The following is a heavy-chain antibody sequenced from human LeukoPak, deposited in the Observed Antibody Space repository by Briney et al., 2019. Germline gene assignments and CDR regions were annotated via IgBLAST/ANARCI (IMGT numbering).Heavy chain of an antibody. D-gene: IGHD2-2*01. CDR1: GGSITGYY. CDR3: ARLSRMVPVRNTYYHSMDV. Sequence: PSETLSLTCTVSGGSITGYYRAWIRQPPEKGLEWIAYIHSSGSTNYNPSSESRVAPSVDSPKNQISLKLSSVTAADTAVYCCARLSRMVPVRNTYYHSMDVWGQGTAVTVSS. CDR2: IHSSGST. J-gene: IGHJ6*02. V-gene: IGHV4-59*08.